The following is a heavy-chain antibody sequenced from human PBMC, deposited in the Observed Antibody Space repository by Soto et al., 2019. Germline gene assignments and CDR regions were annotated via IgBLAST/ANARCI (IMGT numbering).Heavy chain of an antibody. J-gene: IGHJ6*02. Sequence: ASVKVSCKASGYTFTSYAMHWVRQAPGQRLEWMGWINAGNGNTKYSQKFQGRVTITRDTSASTAYMELSSLRSEDTAVYYCARDVRLAAAGPYYYYYGMDVGGQGTTVPVSS. V-gene: IGHV1-3*01. D-gene: IGHD6-13*01. CDR1: GYTFTSYA. CDR2: INAGNGNT. CDR3: ARDVRLAAAGPYYYYYGMDV.